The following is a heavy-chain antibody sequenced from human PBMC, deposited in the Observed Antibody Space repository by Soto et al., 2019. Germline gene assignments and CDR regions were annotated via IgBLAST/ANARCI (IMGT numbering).Heavy chain of an antibody. D-gene: IGHD3-10*01. CDR1: GYTFTNYA. CDR3: AGGGVRGVITRTRDYYGMDV. J-gene: IGHJ6*02. CDR2: INAGNGNT. V-gene: IGHV1-3*01. Sequence: EASVKVSCKASGYTFTNYAMHWVRQAPGQRLEWMGWINAGNGNTKYSQKFQGRVTITRDTSASTAYMELSSLRSEDTAMYYCAGGGVRGVITRTRDYYGMDVWGQGTTVTVSS.